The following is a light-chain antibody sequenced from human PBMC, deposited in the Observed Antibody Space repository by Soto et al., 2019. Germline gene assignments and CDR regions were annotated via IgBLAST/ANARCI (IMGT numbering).Light chain of an antibody. CDR3: SSYTSSSTLEVV. CDR2: EVS. Sequence: QSALTQPASVSGSPGQSITISCTGTSRDVGGYNYVSWYQQHPGKAPKLMIYEVSNRPSGVSNRCSGSKSGNTASLTISGLQAEDEADYYGSSYTSSSTLEVVFGGGTKLTVL. CDR1: SRDVGGYNY. J-gene: IGLJ2*01. V-gene: IGLV2-14*01.